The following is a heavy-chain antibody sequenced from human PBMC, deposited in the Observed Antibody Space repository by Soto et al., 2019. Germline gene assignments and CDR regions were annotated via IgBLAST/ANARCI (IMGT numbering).Heavy chain of an antibody. CDR3: ARDRSPITMVRGVMPYYYYGMDV. Sequence: SVKVSCKASGGTFSSYAISWVRQAPGQGLGWMGGIIPIFGTANYAQKFQGRVTVTADESTSTAYMELSSLRSEDTAVYYCARDRSPITMVRGVMPYYYYGMDVWGQGTTVTVSS. J-gene: IGHJ6*02. CDR2: IIPIFGTA. V-gene: IGHV1-69*13. D-gene: IGHD3-10*01. CDR1: GGTFSSYA.